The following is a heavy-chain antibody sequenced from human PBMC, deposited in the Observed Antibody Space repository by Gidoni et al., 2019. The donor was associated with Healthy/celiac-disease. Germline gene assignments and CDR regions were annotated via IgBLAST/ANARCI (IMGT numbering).Heavy chain of an antibody. Sequence: QVQLVQSGAEVKKPGASVKVSCKAPGYTFTGYYMHWVRQAPGQGLEWMGWINPNSGGTSDAQKFQGRVTMTRDTSISTAYMELSRLRSDDTAVYYCARGRVEVEMATTAYNWFDPWGQGTLVTVSS. CDR2: INPNSGGT. J-gene: IGHJ5*02. D-gene: IGHD2-15*01. CDR3: ARGRVEVEMATTAYNWFDP. V-gene: IGHV1-2*02. CDR1: GYTFTGYY.